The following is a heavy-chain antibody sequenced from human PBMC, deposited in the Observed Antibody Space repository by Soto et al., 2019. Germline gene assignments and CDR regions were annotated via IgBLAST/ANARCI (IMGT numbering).Heavy chain of an antibody. V-gene: IGHV3-23*01. CDR3: AKDVVDHYCTPTSCLYFFHS. CDR2: ISDSGST. CDR1: GFSFNNYA. J-gene: IGHJ4*02. D-gene: IGHD2-2*01. Sequence: EVHLLESGGGLVQPGGSLRLSCAASGFSFNNYAVNWVRQAPGQGLEWVSTISDSGSTYYADSVKGRFTISRDNSKNTLYLQMKSLRAEDTAVYFCAKDVVDHYCTPTSCLYFFHSWGRGTLVTVSS.